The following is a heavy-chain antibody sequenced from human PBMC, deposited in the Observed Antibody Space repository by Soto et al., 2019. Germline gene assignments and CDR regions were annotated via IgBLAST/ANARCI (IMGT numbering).Heavy chain of an antibody. J-gene: IGHJ4*02. D-gene: IGHD3-10*01. CDR1: GLTFSSFA. Sequence: GGSLRLSCVTSGLTFSSFAMDWVRQAPGKGLEWVAAISFDGRDISYRESVKGRFTISRDKFKNTVYLQMNSLRPEDTAVYYCAKESLDYFDSGRFYAPAFDHWRQGTLVTVSS. CDR3: AKESLDYFDSGRFYAPAFDH. CDR2: ISFDGRDI. V-gene: IGHV3-30*18.